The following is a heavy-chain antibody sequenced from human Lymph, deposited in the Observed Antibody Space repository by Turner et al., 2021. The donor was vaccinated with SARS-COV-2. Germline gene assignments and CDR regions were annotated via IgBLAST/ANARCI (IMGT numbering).Heavy chain of an antibody. CDR3: ARAVAAFGVMSSFDQ. Sequence: GKLQASGPGLVKPSATLSPTCTVSGVSFSGYYSSWTRQPPGKGLAGIGYIHYSGCTNYNPYLKSRVTISVDTSKNQFSLKLTPVTAADTAVYYFARAVAAFGVMSSFDQWGQGTLVTVPS. CDR2: IHYSGCT. V-gene: IGHV4-59*01. CDR1: GVSFSGYY. J-gene: IGHJ4*02. D-gene: IGHD3-3*01.